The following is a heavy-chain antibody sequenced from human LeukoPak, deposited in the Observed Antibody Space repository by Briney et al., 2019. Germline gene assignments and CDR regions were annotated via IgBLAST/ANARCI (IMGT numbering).Heavy chain of an antibody. D-gene: IGHD2-15*01. CDR3: ARDFSSSYCSGGSCYSGDY. J-gene: IGHJ4*02. Sequence: ASVKVSCKASGYTFTGYYMHWVRQAPRQGLEWMGRINPNSGGTNYAQKFQGRVTMTRDTSISTAYMELSRLRSDDTAVYYCARDFSSSYCSGGSCYSGDYWGQGTLVTVSS. CDR2: INPNSGGT. CDR1: GYTFTGYY. V-gene: IGHV1-2*06.